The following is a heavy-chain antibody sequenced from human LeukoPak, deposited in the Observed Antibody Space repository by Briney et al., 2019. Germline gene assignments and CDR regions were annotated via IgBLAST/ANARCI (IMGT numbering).Heavy chain of an antibody. Sequence: PGGSLRLSCEASGFTFSSYSVNWVRQAPGKGLEWVSSISGSSSYIYYADSLKGRFTISRDNARNSLYLQMNSLRVEDTAVYYCARDQDVYCSGGSCTAFDIWGQGTMVTVSS. CDR1: GFTFSSYS. V-gene: IGHV3-21*01. CDR2: ISGSSSYI. CDR3: ARDQDVYCSGGSCTAFDI. D-gene: IGHD2-15*01. J-gene: IGHJ3*02.